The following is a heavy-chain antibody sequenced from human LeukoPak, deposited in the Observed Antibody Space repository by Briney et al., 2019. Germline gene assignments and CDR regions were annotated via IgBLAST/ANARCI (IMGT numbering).Heavy chain of an antibody. CDR3: ARGGEEVRGVIVLYYYYGMDV. Sequence: SETLSLTCAVYGGSFSGYYWSWIRQPPGKGLEWIGEINHSGSTNYNPSLKSRVTILVDTSKNQFSLKLSSVTAADTAVYYCARGGEEVRGVIVLYYYYGMDVWGQGTTVTVSS. CDR2: INHSGST. V-gene: IGHV4-34*01. J-gene: IGHJ6*02. D-gene: IGHD3-10*01. CDR1: GGSFSGYY.